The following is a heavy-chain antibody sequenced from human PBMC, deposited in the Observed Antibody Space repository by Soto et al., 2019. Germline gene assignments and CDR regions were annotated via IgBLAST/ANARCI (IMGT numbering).Heavy chain of an antibody. CDR1: GGSVSSGSYY. CDR3: ARGNYYDSSGYYPPYFQH. V-gene: IGHV4-61*01. Sequence: QVQLQESGPGLVKPSETLSLTCTVSGGSVSSGSYYWSWIRQPPGKGLEWIGYIFYSGSTNYNPSLKSRVTISVDTYKKQFSLRLTSVTAADTAVYYCARGNYYDSSGYYPPYFQHWGQGTLVTVSS. D-gene: IGHD3-22*01. CDR2: IFYSGST. J-gene: IGHJ1*01.